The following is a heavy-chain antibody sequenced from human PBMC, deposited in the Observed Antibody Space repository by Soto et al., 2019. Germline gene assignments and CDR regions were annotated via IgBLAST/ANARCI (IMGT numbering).Heavy chain of an antibody. J-gene: IGHJ4*02. Sequence: ASVKVSCKASGYTFTSYYMHWVRQAPGQGLEWMGIINPSGGSTSYAQKFQGRVTMTRDTSTSTVYMELSSLRSEDTAVYYCARDRHIVAAAPDYYFDYWGQGTLVTVSS. CDR2: INPSGGST. CDR1: GYTFTSYY. CDR3: ARDRHIVAAAPDYYFDY. D-gene: IGHD6-25*01. V-gene: IGHV1-46*01.